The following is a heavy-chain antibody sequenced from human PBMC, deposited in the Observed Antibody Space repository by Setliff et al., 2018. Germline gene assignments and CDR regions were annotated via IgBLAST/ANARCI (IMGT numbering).Heavy chain of an antibody. J-gene: IGHJ4*02. D-gene: IGHD3-22*01. V-gene: IGHV3-48*01. Sequence: SLRLSCAASGFTFSSYWMSWVRQAPGKGLEWVSYISSSGSTIYYADSVKGRFTISRDNSKNTLFLEMNSLRTEDTAVYYCAKGQGQYYDSSGYYGRVLDYWGQGTLVTVSS. CDR2: ISSSGSTI. CDR1: GFTFSSYW. CDR3: AKGQGQYYDSSGYYGRVLDY.